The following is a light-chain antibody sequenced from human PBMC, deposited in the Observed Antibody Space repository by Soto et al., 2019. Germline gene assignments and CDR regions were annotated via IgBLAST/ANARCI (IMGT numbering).Light chain of an antibody. Sequence: QLVLTQPASVSGSPGQSITISCTGTSSDVGSYNLVSWYQQHPGKAPKLMIYEGSKRPSGVSNRFSGSKSGNTASLTISGLQAEDEADYYCCSYAGSSTFPWVFGGGTKVTVL. V-gene: IGLV2-23*03. CDR3: CSYAGSSTFPWV. CDR1: SSDVGSYNL. J-gene: IGLJ3*02. CDR2: EGS.